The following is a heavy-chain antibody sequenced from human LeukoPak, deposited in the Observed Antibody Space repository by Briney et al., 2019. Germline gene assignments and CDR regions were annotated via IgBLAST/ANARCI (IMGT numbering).Heavy chain of an antibody. Sequence: ASVKVSCKASGYTFTGYYMHWVRQAPGQGLEWMGWINPNSGGANYAQKFQGRVTMTRDTSISTAYMELSLRSDDTAVYYCARGGSSSWYPAGEYYMDVWGKGTTVTVSS. CDR2: INPNSGGA. V-gene: IGHV1-2*02. CDR1: GYTFTGYY. CDR3: ARGGSSSWYPAGEYYMDV. D-gene: IGHD6-13*01. J-gene: IGHJ6*03.